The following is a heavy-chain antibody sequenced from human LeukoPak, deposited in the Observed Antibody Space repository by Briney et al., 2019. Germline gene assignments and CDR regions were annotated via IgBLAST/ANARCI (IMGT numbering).Heavy chain of an antibody. Sequence: SETLSLTCTVSGGSISSYYWSWIRQPPGKGLEWIGYIYYSGSTNYNPSLKSRVTISVDTSKNQFSLKLSSVTAADTAVYYCARRGGGYDLLHFDYWGQGTLVTVSS. V-gene: IGHV4-59*08. J-gene: IGHJ4*02. CDR1: GGSISSYY. CDR3: ARRGGGYDLLHFDY. D-gene: IGHD5-12*01. CDR2: IYYSGST.